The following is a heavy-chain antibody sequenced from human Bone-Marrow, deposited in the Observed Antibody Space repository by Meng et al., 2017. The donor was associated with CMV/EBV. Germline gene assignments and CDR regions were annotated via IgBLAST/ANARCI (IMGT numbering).Heavy chain of an antibody. Sequence: QLQLQQWGDGLLKPSETLSPPCAVDGGSFSGYYWSWIRQPAGKGLEWIGRVYTSGTTSYNPSLKSRITMSVDTLKNQFYLKLTSVTAADTAVYYCARGRPTSGWYSDYWGQGTLVTVSS. CDR1: GGSFSGYY. J-gene: IGHJ4*02. V-gene: IGHV4-59*10. CDR2: VYTSGTT. CDR3: ARGRPTSGWYSDY. D-gene: IGHD6-19*01.